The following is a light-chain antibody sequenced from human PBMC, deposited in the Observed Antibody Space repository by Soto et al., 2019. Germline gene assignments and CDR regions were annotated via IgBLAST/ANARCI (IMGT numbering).Light chain of an antibody. CDR2: GAS. Sequence: EIVMTQSPATLSVSPGERATLSCRASQSVSSNLAWYQQKPGQAPRLLIYGASTRATGIPARLSGSGSGTDFTLPIRSLQSEDFAVSYCQQYNDWLAFGGGTKVDIK. CDR1: QSVSSN. V-gene: IGKV3-15*01. CDR3: QQYNDWLA. J-gene: IGKJ4*01.